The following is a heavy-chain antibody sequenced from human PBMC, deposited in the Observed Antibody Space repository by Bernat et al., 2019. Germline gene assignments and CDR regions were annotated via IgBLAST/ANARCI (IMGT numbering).Heavy chain of an antibody. CDR1: GYTFTNYG. CDR2: INGHNGGT. CDR3: TRDVPSYYYYGMDV. Sequence: QVQLVQSGAEVEKPGASVKVSCKASGYTFTNYGISWVRQAPGQGLEWMGWINGHNGGTNYAQKVQGRVTMTTDTSTSTAYMELRSLRSDDTAVYYCTRDVPSYYYYGMDVWGQGTTVTVSS. V-gene: IGHV1-18*01. J-gene: IGHJ6*01.